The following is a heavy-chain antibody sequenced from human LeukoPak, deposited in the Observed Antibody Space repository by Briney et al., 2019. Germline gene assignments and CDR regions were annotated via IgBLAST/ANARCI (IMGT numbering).Heavy chain of an antibody. D-gene: IGHD3-10*01. Sequence: GASVKVSCKASGGTFSSYAISWVRQAPGQGLEWMGRIIPILGIANYVQKFQGRVTITADESTSTAYMELSSLRSEDTAVYYCARDGTMVRGVITPFDYWGQGTLVTVSS. J-gene: IGHJ4*02. CDR2: IIPILGIA. CDR3: ARDGTMVRGVITPFDY. V-gene: IGHV1-69*04. CDR1: GGTFSSYA.